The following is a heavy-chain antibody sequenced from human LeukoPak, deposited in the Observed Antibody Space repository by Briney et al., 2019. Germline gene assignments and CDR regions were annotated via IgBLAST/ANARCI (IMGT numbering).Heavy chain of an antibody. CDR2: IITMFDTA. CDR3: ASTPPYLGRWSGNGMDV. CDR1: GHTFSSYT. J-gene: IGHJ6*04. V-gene: IGHV1-69*06. Sequence: GPSVRVFCKASGHTFSSYTISWVRQARGKGLEGRGGIITMFDTALYAQKFQGRVTFTADKSTSTAYMELSSLRSEDTAVYFCASTPPYLGRWSGNGMDVWGKGTTVTVSS. D-gene: IGHD6-13*01.